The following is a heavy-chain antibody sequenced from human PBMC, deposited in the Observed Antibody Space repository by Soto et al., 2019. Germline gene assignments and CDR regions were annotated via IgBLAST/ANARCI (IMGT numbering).Heavy chain of an antibody. Sequence: SEPLPLTCTVSGGSLSSYYRSRIRQPPGKGLEWIGYTYYSGSTNYNPSLKSRVTISVDMSKNQFSLNLSSVTAADTAVYYCAIKYSGGWYLDYWCQGPLDPVSS. J-gene: IGHJ4*02. V-gene: IGHV4-59*01. CDR2: TYYSGST. CDR1: GGSLSSYY. CDR3: AIKYSGGWYLDY. D-gene: IGHD6-19*01.